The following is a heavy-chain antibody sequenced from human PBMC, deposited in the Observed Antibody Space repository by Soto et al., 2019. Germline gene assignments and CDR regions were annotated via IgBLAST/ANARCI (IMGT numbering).Heavy chain of an antibody. Sequence: QVQLVESGGGVVQPGTSLRLSCVGSGFTFRSYVIHWVRQAPGKGLEWVALTSYDGSNNFYGDSVKGRFTISRHNSRNPVELQMDSLRIEATALYYCARWGTTGGLDVWGQGTLVSVSS. V-gene: IGHV3-33*05. CDR3: ARWGTTGGLDV. J-gene: IGHJ4*02. CDR1: GFTFRSYV. CDR2: TSYDGSNN. D-gene: IGHD3-16*01.